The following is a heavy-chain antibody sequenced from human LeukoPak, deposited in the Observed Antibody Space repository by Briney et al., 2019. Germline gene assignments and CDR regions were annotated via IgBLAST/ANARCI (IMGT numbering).Heavy chain of an antibody. J-gene: IGHJ3*02. Sequence: SETLSLTCTVSGGSISSYYWSWIRQPPGKGLEWIGYIYYSGSTNYNPSLKSRVTISVDTSKNQFSLKLSSVTAADTAVYYCARGLLRRGYDILTGYKNDDAFDIWGQGTMVTVSS. V-gene: IGHV4-59*01. CDR2: IYYSGST. CDR1: GGSISSYY. D-gene: IGHD3-9*01. CDR3: ARGLLRRGYDILTGYKNDDAFDI.